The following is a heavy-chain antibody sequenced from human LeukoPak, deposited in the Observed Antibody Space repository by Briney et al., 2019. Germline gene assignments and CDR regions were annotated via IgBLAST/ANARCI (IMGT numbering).Heavy chain of an antibody. CDR2: IIPIFGTA. Sequence: SVKVSCKASGGTFRSYAISWVRQAPGQGLEWMGGIIPIFGTANYAQKFQGRVTILADESTRTAYMELSSLRSEDAAVYYCASTIEMAAINQFDYWGQGTLVTVSS. V-gene: IGHV1-69*13. D-gene: IGHD5-24*01. CDR3: ASTIEMAAINQFDY. J-gene: IGHJ4*02. CDR1: GGTFRSYA.